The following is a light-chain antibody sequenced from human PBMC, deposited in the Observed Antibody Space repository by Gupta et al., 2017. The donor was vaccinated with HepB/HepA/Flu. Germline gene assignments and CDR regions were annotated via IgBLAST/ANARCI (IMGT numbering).Light chain of an antibody. CDR3: STWDGGLNGQV. J-gene: IGLJ3*02. CDR2: NNN. Sequence: HSVLTQPPSSSGTPGQRVTISCSGSNSNIGSNTVDWYQQVPGTAPKLLIYNNNQRPSGVPDRFSASKSGTSGFLAISGLQSEDEADYYCSTWDGGLNGQVFGGGTKVTVL. CDR1: NSNIGSNT. V-gene: IGLV1-44*01.